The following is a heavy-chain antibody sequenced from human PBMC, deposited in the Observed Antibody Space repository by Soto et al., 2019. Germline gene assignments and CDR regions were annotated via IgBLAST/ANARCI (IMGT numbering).Heavy chain of an antibody. D-gene: IGHD1-1*01. CDR2: IYSGGSA. Sequence: SETLSLTCTVSGASISPGSYYWAWIRQPPGQGLEWIGTIYSGGSAYYNPSLNSRVTMSIDMSKNQLSLEVRSVTAADTAMYYCARTQSGTMPESWGPGTLVNVSS. CDR1: GASISPGSYY. CDR3: ARTQSGTMPES. V-gene: IGHV4-39*01. J-gene: IGHJ5*02.